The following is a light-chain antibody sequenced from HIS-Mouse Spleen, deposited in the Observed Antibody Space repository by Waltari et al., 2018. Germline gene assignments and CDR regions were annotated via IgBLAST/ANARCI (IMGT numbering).Light chain of an antibody. Sequence: SVSGSPGQSITISCTGTSSDVGGYNYVSWYQQHPGKAPKLMIYEVSNRPSGVSNRFSGSSSGTTVTLTISGVQAEDEADYYCQSADSSGTYWVFGGGTKLTVL. V-gene: IGLV2-14*01. CDR1: SSDVGGYNY. CDR3: QSADSSGTYWV. J-gene: IGLJ3*02. CDR2: EVS.